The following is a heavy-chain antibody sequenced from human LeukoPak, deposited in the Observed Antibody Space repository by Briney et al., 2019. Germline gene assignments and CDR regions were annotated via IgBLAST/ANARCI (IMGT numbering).Heavy chain of an antibody. J-gene: IGHJ4*02. CDR1: GFTFSTYS. CDR3: ARDYCGGDCYSGFEY. V-gene: IGHV3-64*02. D-gene: IGHD2-21*02. Sequence: GGSLRLSCAASGFTFSTYSMHWVRQAPGKGLEYVSSIIDSGRSTYYIDSVRGRFTISRDNSKNTMYIKMGSLKPEDMGVYYCARDYCGGDCYSGFEYWGQGTQVTVSS. CDR2: IIDSGRST.